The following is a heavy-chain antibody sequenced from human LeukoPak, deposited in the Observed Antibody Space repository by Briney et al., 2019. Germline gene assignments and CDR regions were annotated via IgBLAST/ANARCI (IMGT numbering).Heavy chain of an antibody. CDR1: GFTFSTYS. CDR2: LYDGGYT. D-gene: IGHD2/OR15-2a*01. J-gene: IGHJ6*02. CDR3: ARTTSYFSYHMDV. Sequence: GGSLRLSCVASGFTFSTYSMHWVRQAPGRGLEWVSVLYDGGYTYYSDSVEGRFVISRDDSKNTLYLQMNNLRLEDTALYYCARTTSYFSYHMDVWGQGTAVTVS. V-gene: IGHV3-53*01.